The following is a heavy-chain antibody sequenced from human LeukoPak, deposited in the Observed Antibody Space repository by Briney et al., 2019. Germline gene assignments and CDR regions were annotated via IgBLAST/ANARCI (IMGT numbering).Heavy chain of an antibody. Sequence: PGGSLRLSCAASGFTFDDYGMSWVRQAPGKGLEWVSGIDWNGGSTVYADSVKGRFTISRDNAKNSLYLQMNSLRAEDTALYYCASGSGSGYYYFVYWGQGTLVTVSS. CDR2: IDWNGGST. CDR1: GFTFDDYG. D-gene: IGHD3-22*01. CDR3: ASGSGSGYYYFVY. V-gene: IGHV3-20*04. J-gene: IGHJ4*02.